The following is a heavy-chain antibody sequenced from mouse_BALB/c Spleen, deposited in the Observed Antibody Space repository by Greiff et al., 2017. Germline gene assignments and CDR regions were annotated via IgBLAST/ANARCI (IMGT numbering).Heavy chain of an antibody. CDR3: TRLEGWFAY. V-gene: IGHV6-6*02. J-gene: IGHJ3*01. CDR2: IRLKSDNYAT. D-gene: IGHD2-4*01. CDR1: GFTFSSYW. Sequence: EVKLQESGGGLVQPGGSMKLSCVASGFTFSSYWMSWVRQSPEKGLEWVAEIRLKSDNYATHYAESVKGKFTISRDDSKSRLYLQMNSLRAEDTGIYYCTRLEGWFAYWGQGTLVTVSA.